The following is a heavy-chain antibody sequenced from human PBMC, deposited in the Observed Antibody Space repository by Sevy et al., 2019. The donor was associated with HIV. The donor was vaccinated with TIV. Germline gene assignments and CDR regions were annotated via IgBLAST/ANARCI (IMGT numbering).Heavy chain of an antibody. D-gene: IGHD6-25*01. J-gene: IGHJ4*02. V-gene: IGHV3-7*01. CDR2: IKQDGSEK. Sequence: GGSLRLSCAASGFTFSSYWMNWVRQAPGKGLEWVANIKQDGSEKYYVDSVKGRFTISRDNAKNSMHLQMNSLRAEDTAVYYCVRALAAAASYWGQGTLVTVSS. CDR1: GFTFSSYW. CDR3: VRALAAAASY.